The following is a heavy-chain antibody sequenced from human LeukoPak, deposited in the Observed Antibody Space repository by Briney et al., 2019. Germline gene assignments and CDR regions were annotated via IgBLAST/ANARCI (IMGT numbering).Heavy chain of an antibody. CDR3: ASTHYNYGPYFDS. D-gene: IGHD5-18*01. Sequence: ASVKVSCKASGYTFTSYYMHWVRQAPGQGLEWMGIINPSGGGTKYARKFQGRLTMTRDTSTSTVYMELSSLRSEDTAVYYCASTHYNYGPYFDSWGQGTQVTVSS. J-gene: IGHJ4*02. CDR1: GYTFTSYY. V-gene: IGHV1-46*01. CDR2: INPSGGGT.